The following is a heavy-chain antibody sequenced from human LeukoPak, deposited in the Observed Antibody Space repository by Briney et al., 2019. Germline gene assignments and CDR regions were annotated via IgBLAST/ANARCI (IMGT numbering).Heavy chain of an antibody. J-gene: IGHJ4*02. D-gene: IGHD2-15*01. CDR3: ARAEVVAPFDY. CDR2: INPNSGGT. Sequence: ASVKVSCKTSGYTFTGYYMHWVRQAPGQGLEWMGWINPNSGGTNYARKFQGGVTMTRDTSISTAYMELSRLRSDDTAVYYCARAEVVAPFDYWGQGTLVTVSS. V-gene: IGHV1-2*02. CDR1: GYTFTGYY.